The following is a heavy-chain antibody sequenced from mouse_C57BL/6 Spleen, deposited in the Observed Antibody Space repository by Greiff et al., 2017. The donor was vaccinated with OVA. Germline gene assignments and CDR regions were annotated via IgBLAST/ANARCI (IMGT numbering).Heavy chain of an antibody. J-gene: IGHJ2*01. CDR1: GYTFTDYE. Sequence: VQLQQSGAELVRPGASVTLSCKASGYTFTDYEMHWVKQTPVHGLEWIGAIDPETGGTAYNQKFKGKAILTADKSSSTAYMELRSLTSEDSAVYYCTGERSAQADDYWGQGTTLTVSS. D-gene: IGHD3-2*02. CDR2: IDPETGGT. CDR3: TGERSAQADDY. V-gene: IGHV1-15*01.